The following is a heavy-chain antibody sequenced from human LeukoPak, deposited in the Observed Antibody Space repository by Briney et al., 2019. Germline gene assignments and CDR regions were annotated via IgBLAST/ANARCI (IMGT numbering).Heavy chain of an antibody. CDR2: IYTSGST. J-gene: IGHJ4*02. CDR3: ARGYCSGGSCYFDY. CDR1: GGSISSYY. D-gene: IGHD2-15*01. Sequence: PSETLSLTCTVSGGSISSYYWSWIRQPAGKGLEWIGRIYTSGSTNYSPSLKSRVTISVDTSKNQFSLKLSSVTAADTAVYYCARGYCSGGSCYFDYWGQGTLVTVSS. V-gene: IGHV4-4*07.